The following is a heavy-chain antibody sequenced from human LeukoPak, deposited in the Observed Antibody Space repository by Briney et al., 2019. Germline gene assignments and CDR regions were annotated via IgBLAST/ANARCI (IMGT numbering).Heavy chain of an antibody. CDR3: SSSNQRPKTGETMRNYVFYMDV. CDR2: VIPMYSTT. J-gene: IGHJ6*03. CDR1: GGTFSNTA. V-gene: IGHV1-69*05. D-gene: IGHD1-14*01. Sequence: SVKVSCKASGGTFSNTAFNWVRQAPGQGLQWMGGVIPMYSTTTNAHRFQGRLTISTDESTSTVTMEPRSLKSEDTAVYYCSSSNQRPKTGETMRNYVFYMDVWGSGTTVTVS.